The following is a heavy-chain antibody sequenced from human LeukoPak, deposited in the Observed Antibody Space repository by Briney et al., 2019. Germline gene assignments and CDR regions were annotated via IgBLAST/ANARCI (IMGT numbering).Heavy chain of an antibody. D-gene: IGHD5-12*01. CDR1: GFTFSNYN. CDR2: ITSTSSNV. J-gene: IGHJ4*02. CDR3: ARDSGGYDY. Sequence: GGSLRLSCAASGFTFSNYNMNWVRQAPGKGLEWVSYITSTSSNVYYADSVKGRFTVSRDNAKNSLYLQMNSLRAEDTAVYYCARDSGGYDYWGQGTLVTVS. V-gene: IGHV3-48*04.